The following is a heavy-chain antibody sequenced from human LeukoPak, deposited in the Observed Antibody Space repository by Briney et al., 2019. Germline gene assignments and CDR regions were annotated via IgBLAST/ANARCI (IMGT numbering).Heavy chain of an antibody. V-gene: IGHV3-30*18. CDR1: GFTFSGYG. Sequence: GRSLRLSCAASGFTFSGYGMHWGRQAPGKGLEWVAVISYDRSNKYYADSVKGRFTISRDNSKNTLYLQMNSLRAEDTAVYYCAKDQGSGYYGSGPVGYWGQGTLVTVSS. J-gene: IGHJ4*02. CDR2: ISYDRSNK. CDR3: AKDQGSGYYGSGPVGY. D-gene: IGHD3-10*01.